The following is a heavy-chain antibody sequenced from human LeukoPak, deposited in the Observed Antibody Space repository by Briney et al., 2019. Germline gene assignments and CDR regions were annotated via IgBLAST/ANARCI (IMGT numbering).Heavy chain of an antibody. CDR2: INWNGGST. CDR1: GFTFDDYG. J-gene: IGHJ5*02. CDR3: ARRKDFADFGCAYYPLDH. V-gene: IGHV3-20*04. D-gene: IGHD3-3*01. Sequence: PGGSLRLSCEVSGFTFDDYGMNWVRQPPGKGLEWISDINWNGGSTSYAASVRGRFTVSRDNAKNLLYLQMTSLRVEDTALYYCARRKDFADFGCAYYPLDHWGQGTLVTVS.